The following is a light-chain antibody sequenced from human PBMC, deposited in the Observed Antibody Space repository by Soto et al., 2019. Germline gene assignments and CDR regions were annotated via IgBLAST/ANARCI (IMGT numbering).Light chain of an antibody. CDR3: QQTYSSST. V-gene: IGKV1-39*01. Sequence: DIQMTQSPSSLSASVGDRVTITCRASQSISNNLNWYHQKPGKPPKLLIFAASTLQSGVPSRFSGGGSGTDFTLTINSLQPEDFATYYCQQTYSSSTFGPGTKVD. CDR1: QSISNN. J-gene: IGKJ3*01. CDR2: AAS.